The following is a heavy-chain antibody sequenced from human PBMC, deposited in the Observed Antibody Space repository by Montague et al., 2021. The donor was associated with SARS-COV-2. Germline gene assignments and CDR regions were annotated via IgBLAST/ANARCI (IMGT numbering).Heavy chain of an antibody. Sequence: GNTYYNPSVKSRVAMSVDMSKNQFSLKLSSVTPADTAVYYCARAFTLTTKWFGYWGQGNLVTVSS. D-gene: IGHD4-17*01. J-gene: IGHJ4*02. CDR3: ARAFTLTTKWFGY. V-gene: IGHV4-30-2*05. CDR2: GNT.